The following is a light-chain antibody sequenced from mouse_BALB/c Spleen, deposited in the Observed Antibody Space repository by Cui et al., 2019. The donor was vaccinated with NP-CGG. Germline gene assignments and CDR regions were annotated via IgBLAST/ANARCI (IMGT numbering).Light chain of an antibody. CDR1: TGAVTTGNY. V-gene: IGLV1*01. CDR2: GTN. Sequence: QAVVTQESARTTSPGETVTLTCRSTTGAVTTGNYANWVQEKPSHLFTGLIGGTNNRAPGVPARFSGSLIGDKAALTITGAQTEDEAIYFCALWYSNHWVFGGGTKLTVL. CDR3: ALWYSNHWV. J-gene: IGLJ1*01.